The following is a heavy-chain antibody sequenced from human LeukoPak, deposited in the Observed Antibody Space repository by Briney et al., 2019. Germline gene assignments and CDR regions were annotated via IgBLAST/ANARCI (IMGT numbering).Heavy chain of an antibody. CDR3: ARAFGTARIYNWFDP. CDR2: ISSSGSTI. D-gene: IGHD1-1*01. Sequence: GGSLRLSCAASGFTFSSYEMNWVRQAPGKGLEWVSYISSSGSTIYYADSVKGRFTISRDNAKDSLYLQMNSLRAEDTAVYYCARAFGTARIYNWFDPWGQGTLVTVSS. CDR1: GFTFSSYE. J-gene: IGHJ5*02. V-gene: IGHV3-48*03.